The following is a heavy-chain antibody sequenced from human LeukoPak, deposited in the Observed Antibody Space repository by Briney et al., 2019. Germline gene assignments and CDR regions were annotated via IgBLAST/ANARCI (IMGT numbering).Heavy chain of an antibody. Sequence: SGGSLRLSCAASGFTFTNYAMSWVRQAPGKGLEWVSALSASGGSTYYADSVKGRFTISRDNSKNMLYLQMNSLRAEDTAVYYCAKSIVGVSGFGYWGQGALVTVSS. CDR1: GFTFTNYA. CDR2: LSASGGST. D-gene: IGHD1-26*01. V-gene: IGHV3-23*01. CDR3: AKSIVGVSGFGY. J-gene: IGHJ4*02.